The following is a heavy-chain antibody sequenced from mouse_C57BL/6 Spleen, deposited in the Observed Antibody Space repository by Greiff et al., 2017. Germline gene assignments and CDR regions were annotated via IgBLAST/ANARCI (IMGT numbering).Heavy chain of an antibody. D-gene: IGHD1-1*01. CDR1: GFTYSNYW. CDR3: TAVYYGSSPFDY. Sequence: EVQLVESGGGLVQPGGSMKLSCVASGFTYSNYWMNWVRQSPEKGLEWVAQIRLKSDNYATHYAESVKGRFTISRDDSKSSVYLQMNNLRAEETGIYYCTAVYYGSSPFDYWGQGTTLTVSS. CDR2: IRLKSDNYAT. V-gene: IGHV6-3*01. J-gene: IGHJ2*01.